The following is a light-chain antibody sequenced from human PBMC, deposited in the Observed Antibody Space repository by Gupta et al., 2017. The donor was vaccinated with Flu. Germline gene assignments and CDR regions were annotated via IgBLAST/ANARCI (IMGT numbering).Light chain of an antibody. V-gene: IGLV2-14*04. CDR1: SRDVNAYNY. J-gene: IGLJ2*01. Sequence: ITISCTGTSRDVNAYNYVSWYQQHPGKAPKLMIYDVSNRPSGVSNRFSGSKSGNTASLTISGLQAEDEADYYCSSYPSSSALVVFGGGTKLTVL. CDR3: SSYPSSSALVV. CDR2: DVS.